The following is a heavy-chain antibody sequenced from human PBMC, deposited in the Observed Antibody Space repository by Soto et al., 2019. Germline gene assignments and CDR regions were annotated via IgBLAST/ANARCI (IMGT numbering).Heavy chain of an antibody. J-gene: IGHJ5*01. CDR1: GGSISSGGYY. CDR2: IYYSGST. Sequence: SETLSLTCTVSGGSISSGGYYWSWIRQHPGKGLEWIGYIYYSGSTYYNPSLKSRVTISVDTSKNQFSLKLSSVTAADTAVYYCARKLQIGYCSGGSCYDNWFDLWGQGTLVTVSS. CDR3: ARKLQIGYCSGGSCYDNWFDL. V-gene: IGHV4-31*03. D-gene: IGHD2-15*01.